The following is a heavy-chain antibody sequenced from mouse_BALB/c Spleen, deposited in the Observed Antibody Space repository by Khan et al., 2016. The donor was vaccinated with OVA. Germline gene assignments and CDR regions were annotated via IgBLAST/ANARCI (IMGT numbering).Heavy chain of an antibody. CDR3: ARKDYYDYDPFPY. V-gene: IGHV3-2*02. D-gene: IGHD2-4*01. CDR2: ISYSGNT. CDR1: GYSITSDYT. Sequence: VQLKESGPGLVKPSQSLSPTCTVTGYSITSDYTWNWIRQFPGNKLEWMGFISYSGNTRYNPSLKSRISITRDTSKNQFFLQLNSVTSEDTATYYCARKDYYDYDPFPYWGQGTLVTVSA. J-gene: IGHJ3*01.